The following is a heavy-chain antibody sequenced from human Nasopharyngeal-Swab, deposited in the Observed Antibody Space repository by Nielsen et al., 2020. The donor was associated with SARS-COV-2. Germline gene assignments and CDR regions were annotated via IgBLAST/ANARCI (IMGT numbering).Heavy chain of an antibody. V-gene: IGHV4-59*08. CDR2: IYNSAST. D-gene: IGHD5-12*01. CDR1: GGPVSNYY. CDR3: AKIEWQSVRWFDR. Sequence: SETLSLTCTFSGGPVSNYYWSWIRQPPGKGLEWIAYIYNSASTSYNPSLKSRLTVSVDTSKNQLSLKLNSVTAADTAVYYCAKIEWQSVRWFDRWGQGTLVTVSS. J-gene: IGHJ5*02.